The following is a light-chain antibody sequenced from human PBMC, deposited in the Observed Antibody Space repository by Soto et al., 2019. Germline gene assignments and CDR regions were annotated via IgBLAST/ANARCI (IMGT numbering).Light chain of an antibody. CDR1: SSDVGGYNY. J-gene: IGLJ1*01. CDR2: DVS. V-gene: IGLV2-14*01. Sequence: QSVRTQPASVSGSPGQSITISCTGTSSDVGGYNYVSWYQQHPGKAPKLMIYDVSNRPSGVSNRFSGSKSGNTASLTISGLQADDEADYSCSSYKSSSTYVFGTGTKVTVL. CDR3: SSYKSSSTYV.